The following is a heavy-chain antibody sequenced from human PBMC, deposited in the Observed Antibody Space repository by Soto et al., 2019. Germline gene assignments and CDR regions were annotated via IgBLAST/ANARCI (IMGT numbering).Heavy chain of an antibody. Sequence: LKISCQGSGYSFTSYWIGWVRKMPGNGLEWMGIIYPGDSDTRYSTSFQGQVTISADKSIRTAYLQWSSLKASDTAMYYCXXXXSXXXVPHFXYXXXGTLVTVSS. V-gene: IGHV5-51*01. D-gene: IGHD1-1*01. CDR2: IYPGDSDT. CDR3: XXXXSXXXVPHFXY. CDR1: GYSFTSYW. J-gene: IGHJ4*01.